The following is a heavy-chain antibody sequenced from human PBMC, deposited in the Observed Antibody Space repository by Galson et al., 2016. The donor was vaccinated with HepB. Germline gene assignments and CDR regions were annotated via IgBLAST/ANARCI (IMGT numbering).Heavy chain of an antibody. Sequence: SLRLSCAASGFSFNNYAMGWVRQTPGKGLEWVSDIRGSGGGATYADSVMGRFTISRDNAKNSLYLQMNSLRGEDTAVYYCARGRGVDVWGQGTTVTVSS. CDR3: ARGRGVDV. J-gene: IGHJ6*02. V-gene: IGHV3-23*01. CDR2: IRGSGGGA. CDR1: GFSFNNYA.